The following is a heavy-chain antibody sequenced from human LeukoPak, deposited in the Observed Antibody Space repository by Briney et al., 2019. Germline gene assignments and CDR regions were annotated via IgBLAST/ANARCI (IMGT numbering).Heavy chain of an antibody. CDR2: IKSKTDGGTT. J-gene: IGHJ4*02. CDR3: TTELASLYRDIVVVPAATRGRRPIDY. Sequence: GGSLRLSCAASGFTFSNAWMSWVRQAPGKGLEWVGRIKSKTDGGTTDYAAPVKGRFTISRDDSKNTLYLQMNSLKTEDTAVYYCTTELASLYRDIVVVPAATRGRRPIDYWGQGTLVTVSS. CDR1: GFTFSNAW. D-gene: IGHD2-2*01. V-gene: IGHV3-15*01.